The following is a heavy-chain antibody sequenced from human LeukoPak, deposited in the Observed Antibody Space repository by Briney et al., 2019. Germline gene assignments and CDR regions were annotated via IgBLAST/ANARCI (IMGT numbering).Heavy chain of an antibody. CDR2: INPNSGGT. V-gene: IGHV1-2*02. CDR3: ARAGYYYDSSGYWDYFDY. Sequence: ASVKVSYKASGYTFTGYYMHWVRQAPGQGLEWMGWINPNSGGTNYEQKFQGRVTMTRDTSISTAYMELSRLRSDDTAVYYCARAGYYYDSSGYWDYFDYWGQGTLVSVSS. CDR1: GYTFTGYY. D-gene: IGHD3-22*01. J-gene: IGHJ4*02.